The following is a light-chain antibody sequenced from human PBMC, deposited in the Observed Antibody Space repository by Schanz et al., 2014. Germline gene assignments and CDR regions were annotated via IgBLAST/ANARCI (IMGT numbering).Light chain of an antibody. CDR2: DVS. CDR1: ASDVGGYNY. Sequence: QSALTQPASVSGSPGQSITISCTGTASDVGGYNYVSWYQQYPGKAPKLLIYDVSHRPSGVPDRFSGSKSGNTASLTISGLQAEDEADYFCCSYAGAYVFGTGTKLTVL. J-gene: IGLJ1*01. CDR3: CSYAGAYV. V-gene: IGLV2-11*01.